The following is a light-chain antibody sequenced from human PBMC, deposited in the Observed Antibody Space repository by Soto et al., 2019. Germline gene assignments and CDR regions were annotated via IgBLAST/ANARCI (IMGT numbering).Light chain of an antibody. CDR3: QQYGDTPLT. J-gene: IGKJ1*01. CDR1: QSIGNNY. Sequence: EIVLTHSPGTLSLSPGERATLSCRASQSIGNNYLAWYQHKPGQAPRLLIYGASNRATSIPDRFSASGSGTDFTLTISSLEPEDFAVYYCQQYGDTPLTFGQGAKVEI. CDR2: GAS. V-gene: IGKV3-20*01.